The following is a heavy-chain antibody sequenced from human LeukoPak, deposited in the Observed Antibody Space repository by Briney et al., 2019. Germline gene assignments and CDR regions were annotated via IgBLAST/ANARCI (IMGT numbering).Heavy chain of an antibody. CDR1: GYTFTGYY. CDR3: ARANTMILVPMFDP. Sequence: ASVKVSCKASGYTFTGYYMHWVRQAPGQGLEWMGWINPNSGGTNYAQKFQGRVTMTRDTSISTAYMELSRLRSDDTAVYYCARANTMILVPMFDPWGQGTLVTVSS. V-gene: IGHV1-2*02. D-gene: IGHD3-22*01. J-gene: IGHJ5*02. CDR2: INPNSGGT.